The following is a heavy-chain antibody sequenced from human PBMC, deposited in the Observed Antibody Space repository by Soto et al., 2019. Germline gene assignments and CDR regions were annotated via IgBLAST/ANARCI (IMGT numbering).Heavy chain of an antibody. CDR1: GLLFSDFG. J-gene: IGHJ4*02. V-gene: IGHV3-30*18. D-gene: IGHD3-9*01. Sequence: GSLRLSCAASGLLFSDFGVSWVRPAPGKGLEWVAVTSFDGSHEYYAASAKGRFTISRDNSKNMLLLQMDNVRAEDTAVYYCAKSPSKARDYEVLAGYSGYFDSWGLGTLVTVSS. CDR2: TSFDGSHE. CDR3: AKSPSKARDYEVLAGYSGYFDS.